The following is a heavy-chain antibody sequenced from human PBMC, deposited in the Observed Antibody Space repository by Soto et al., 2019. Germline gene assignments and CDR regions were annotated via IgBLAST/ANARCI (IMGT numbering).Heavy chain of an antibody. CDR1: GFTFGNYW. V-gene: IGHV3-7*03. D-gene: IGHD6-13*01. Sequence: GSLRLSCAASGFTFGNYWMTWVRQAPGKGLEWVANMKQDESEKYYVDSVRGRFTISRDDARNSLYLQMNSLRAEDTAVYYCARGRAAASGWGQGTLVTVSS. CDR3: ARGRAAASG. CDR2: MKQDESEK. J-gene: IGHJ4*02.